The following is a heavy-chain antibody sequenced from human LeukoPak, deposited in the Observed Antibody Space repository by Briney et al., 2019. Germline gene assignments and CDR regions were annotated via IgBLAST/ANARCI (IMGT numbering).Heavy chain of an antibody. CDR3: ARDGPRGWYFDL. Sequence: PGGSLRLSCAASGYIFTNHGMHWVRQAPGKGLEWVAAIWHDGSNKYYADSVKGRFAISRDNAKNSLYLQMNSLRAEDTAVYYCARDGPRGWYFDLWGRGTLVTVSS. J-gene: IGHJ2*01. CDR2: IWHDGSNK. CDR1: GYIFTNHG. V-gene: IGHV3-33*01.